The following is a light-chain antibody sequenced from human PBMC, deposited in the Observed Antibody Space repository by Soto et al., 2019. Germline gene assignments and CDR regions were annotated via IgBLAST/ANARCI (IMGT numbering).Light chain of an antibody. J-gene: IGKJ4*01. CDR3: QQFNSYPQT. V-gene: IGKV1-13*02. Sequence: AIQLTQSPSSLSASVGDRVTITCRASQGISSALAWYQQKPGKAPKLLIYDDSSLESGVPSRFSGSGTGTDFALTISSLQPEDFATYYCQQFNSYPQTFGGGTKVEIK. CDR1: QGISSA. CDR2: DDS.